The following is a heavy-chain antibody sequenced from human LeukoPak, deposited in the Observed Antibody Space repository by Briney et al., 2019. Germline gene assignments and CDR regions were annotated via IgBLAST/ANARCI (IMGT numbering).Heavy chain of an antibody. J-gene: IGHJ5*02. V-gene: IGHV4-34*01. CDR2: INHSGST. Sequence: SETLSLTCAVYGGSFSGYYWSWIRQPPGKGLEWIGEINHSGSTNYNPPLKSRVTISVDTSKNQFSLKLSSVTAADTAVYYCARGGTPDYYDSSGYHRWFDPWGQGTLVTVSS. D-gene: IGHD3-22*01. CDR1: GGSFSGYY. CDR3: ARGGTPDYYDSSGYHRWFDP.